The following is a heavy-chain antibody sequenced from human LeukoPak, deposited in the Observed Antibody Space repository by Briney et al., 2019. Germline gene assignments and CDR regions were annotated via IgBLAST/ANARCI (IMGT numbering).Heavy chain of an antibody. D-gene: IGHD5-24*01. CDR1: GGSFSGYY. V-gene: IGHV4-34*01. CDR2: INHSGST. J-gene: IGHJ4*02. Sequence: SETLSLTCAVYGGSFSGYYWSWIRQPPGKGLEWIGEINHSGSTNYNPSLKSRVTISVDTSKNQFSLKLSSVTAADTAVYYCARSRDEMAPLYYFDYWGQGTLVTVSS. CDR3: ARSRDEMAPLYYFDY.